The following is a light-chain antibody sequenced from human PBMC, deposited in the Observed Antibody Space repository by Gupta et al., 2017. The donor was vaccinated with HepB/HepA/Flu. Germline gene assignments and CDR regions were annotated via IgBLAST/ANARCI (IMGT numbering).Light chain of an antibody. CDR3: QQYNNWPPYT. V-gene: IGKV3-15*01. J-gene: IGKJ2*01. CDR2: GAS. Sequence: EIVMTQSPATLSVSPGERATLSCRASQSVSSNLAWYQQKPGQDPRLLIYGASTRATGIPARFSGSGSGTEFTLPISSLQSEDFAVYYCQQYNNWPPYTLGQGTKLEIK. CDR1: QSVSSN.